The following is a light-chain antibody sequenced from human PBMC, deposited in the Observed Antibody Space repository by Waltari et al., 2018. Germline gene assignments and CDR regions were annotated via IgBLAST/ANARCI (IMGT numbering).Light chain of an antibody. J-gene: IGLJ3*02. CDR1: ALPTQY. V-gene: IGLV3-25*03. CDR3: QSSDISATWV. CDR2: KDN. Sequence: SYALPQLPSVSVSPGQTARTTSSGDALPTQYVYWYQQKSGQAPILVIYKDNKRPSGIPERFSGSTSGTTKTLTISGVQAEDEADYYCQSSDISATWVFGGGTKLTVL.